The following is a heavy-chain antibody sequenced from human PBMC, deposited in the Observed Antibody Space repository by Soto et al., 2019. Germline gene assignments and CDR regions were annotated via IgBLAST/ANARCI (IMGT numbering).Heavy chain of an antibody. V-gene: IGHV4-59*01. CDR3: ARDHQLEVSLLDP. CDR2: IYYSGST. J-gene: IGHJ5*02. Sequence: SETLSLTCTVSGGSINTYQWSWIRQPPGKGLEWIGYIYYSGSTNYNPSLKSRVTIAVDTSKNQFSLKLSSVTAADTAVYYCARDHQLEVSLLDPWGQGTRVTVSS. D-gene: IGHD6-13*01. CDR1: GGSINTYQ.